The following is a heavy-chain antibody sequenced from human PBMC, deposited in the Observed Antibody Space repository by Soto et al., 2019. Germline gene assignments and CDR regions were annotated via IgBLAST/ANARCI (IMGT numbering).Heavy chain of an antibody. V-gene: IGHV1-69*13. CDR3: ARGPPIYDILTGYSAPHYYGMDV. D-gene: IGHD3-9*01. CDR1: GGTFSSYA. Sequence: SVKVSCKASGGTFSSYAISWVRQAPGQGLEWMGGIIPIFGTANYAQKFQGRVTITADESTSTAYMELSSLRSEDTAVYYCARGPPIYDILTGYSAPHYYGMDVWGQGTRVTVSS. CDR2: IIPIFGTA. J-gene: IGHJ6*02.